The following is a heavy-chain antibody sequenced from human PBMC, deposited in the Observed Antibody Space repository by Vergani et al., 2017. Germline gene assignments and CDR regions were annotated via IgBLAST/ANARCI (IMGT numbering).Heavy chain of an antibody. D-gene: IGHD6-13*01. CDR2: ISSSSGYT. CDR3: ARDLRAAAVEDPLYY. J-gene: IGHJ4*02. Sequence: EVQLVESGGGLVKPGGSLRLSCAASGFTFSTYTMHWVRQAPGKGLEWVSSISSSSGYTYYADSMKGRFTISRDNAKDSLYLQMDSLRAEDTAVYYCARDLRAAAVEDPLYYWGQGTLVTVSS. V-gene: IGHV3-21*01. CDR1: GFTFSTYT.